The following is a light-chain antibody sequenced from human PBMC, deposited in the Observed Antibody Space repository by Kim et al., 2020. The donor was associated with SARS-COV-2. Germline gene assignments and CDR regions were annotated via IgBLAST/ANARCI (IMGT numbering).Light chain of an antibody. Sequence: SSELTQDPAVSVALGQTVRITCQGDSLRNYYASWYQQKPRQAPVVVIYGRNDRPSGIPDRFSGSNSGNTASLTITGAQPEDEANYYCNSRDSSGNHLVFGGGTQLTVL. J-gene: IGLJ3*02. V-gene: IGLV3-19*01. CDR3: NSRDSSGNHLV. CDR1: SLRNYY. CDR2: GRN.